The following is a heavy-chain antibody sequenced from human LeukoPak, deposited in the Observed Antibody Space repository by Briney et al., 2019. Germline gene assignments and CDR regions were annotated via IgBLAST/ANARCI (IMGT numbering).Heavy chain of an antibody. D-gene: IGHD1-14*01. CDR2: IRYDGSKE. CDR1: GFTFSSYS. CDR3: AKDSRYYYVDY. Sequence: GGSLRLSCAASGFTFSSYSMNWVRQAPGKGLEWVAFIRYDGSKEYYADSVKGRFTISRDNAKNTLYLQMNSLKTEDTAVYYCAKDSRYYYVDYWGQGTLVTVSS. V-gene: IGHV3-30*02. J-gene: IGHJ4*02.